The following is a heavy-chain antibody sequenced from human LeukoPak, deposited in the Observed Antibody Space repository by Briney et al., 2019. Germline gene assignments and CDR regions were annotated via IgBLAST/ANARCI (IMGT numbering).Heavy chain of an antibody. D-gene: IGHD3-22*01. CDR2: ISSSSSYI. Sequence: GGSLRLSCAASGFTFSSYSMNWVRQAPGKGLEWVSSISSSSSYIYYADSVKGRFTISRDNAKNSLYLQMNSLRAEDTAVYYCAKDRIEYYDSSGVLDYWGQGTLVTVSS. CDR3: AKDRIEYYDSSGVLDY. CDR1: GFTFSSYS. J-gene: IGHJ4*02. V-gene: IGHV3-21*01.